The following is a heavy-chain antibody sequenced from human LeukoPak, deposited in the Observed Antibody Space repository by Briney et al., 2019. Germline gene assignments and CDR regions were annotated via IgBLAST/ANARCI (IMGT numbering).Heavy chain of an antibody. D-gene: IGHD3-10*01. CDR3: ARHYGSGSYYYYYGMDV. CDR1: GGSISSRNW. V-gene: IGHV4-4*02. CDR2: IYHSGST. J-gene: IGHJ6*04. Sequence: PSETLSLTCAVSGGSISSRNWWSWVSQPPGKGLEWIGEIYHSGSTNYNPSLKSRVTISVDKSKNQFSLKLSSVTAADTAVYYCARHYGSGSYYYYYGMDVWGKGTTATVSS.